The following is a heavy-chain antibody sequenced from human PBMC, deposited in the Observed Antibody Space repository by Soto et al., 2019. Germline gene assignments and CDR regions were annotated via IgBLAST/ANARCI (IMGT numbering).Heavy chain of an antibody. V-gene: IGHV4-59*11. J-gene: IGHJ6*03. D-gene: IGHD6-19*01. CDR3: ARGPVADKTYYYYYYMDV. CDR1: GGSINNHY. Sequence: SSETLSLTCTVSGGSINNHYWSWIRQPPGKGLEWLGYIYYNGSTNYNPSLKSRVTISVDTSKNQFSLKLSSVTAADTAVYYCARGPVADKTYYYYYYMDVWGKGTTVTVSS. CDR2: IYYNGST.